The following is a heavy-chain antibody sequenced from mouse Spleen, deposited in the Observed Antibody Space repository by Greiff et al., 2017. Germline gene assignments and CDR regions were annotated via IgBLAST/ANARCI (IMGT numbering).Heavy chain of an antibody. V-gene: IGHV7-4*01. D-gene: IGHD2-12*01. J-gene: IGHJ4*01. CDR1: GFTFTDYY. CDR3: VKAALRRGYAMDY. CDR2: IRNKANGYTT. Sequence: EVNVVESGGGLVQPGASLRLSCAASGFTFTDYYMSWVRQPPGKAPEWLALIRNKANGYTTEYTASVKGRFTISRDNSQNILYLQMNTLRAEDSATYYCVKAALRRGYAMDYWGQGTSVTVSS.